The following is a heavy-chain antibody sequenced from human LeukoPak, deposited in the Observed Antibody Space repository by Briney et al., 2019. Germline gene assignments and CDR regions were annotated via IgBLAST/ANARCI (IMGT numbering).Heavy chain of an antibody. CDR3: AKDYLGNWDHDY. J-gene: IGHJ4*02. V-gene: IGHV3-30*02. CDR2: IRYDGSNK. Sequence: PGGSLRLSCAASGFTFSSYGMHWVRQAPGKGLEWGAFIRYDGSNKYYADSVKGRFTISRDNSKNTLYLQMNSLRAEDTAVYYCAKDYLGNWDHDYWGQGTLATVSS. CDR1: GFTFSSYG. D-gene: IGHD7-27*01.